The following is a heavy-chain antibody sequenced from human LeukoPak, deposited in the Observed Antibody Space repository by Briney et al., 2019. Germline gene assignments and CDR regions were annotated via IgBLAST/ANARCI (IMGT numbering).Heavy chain of an antibody. CDR3: ARAYYDSSGYHDY. D-gene: IGHD3-22*01. J-gene: IGHJ4*02. V-gene: IGHV3-53*01. CDR1: GFTVSSNY. Sequence: PGGSLRLSCAASGFTVSSNYMSWVRQAPGKGLEWLSVIYSGGSTYYADSVKGRFTISRDNSKNTLYLQMNSLRAEDTAVYYCARAYYDSSGYHDYWGQGTLVTVSS. CDR2: IYSGGST.